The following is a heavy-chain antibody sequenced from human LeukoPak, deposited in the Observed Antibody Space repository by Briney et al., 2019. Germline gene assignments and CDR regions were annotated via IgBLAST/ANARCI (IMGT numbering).Heavy chain of an antibody. CDR1: GFSFTSSW. D-gene: IGHD7-27*01. V-gene: IGHV3-7*01. J-gene: IGHJ4*02. Sequence: GGSLRLSCAASGFSFTSSWVTWVRQARGKGLEWVANISPDGSVKNHLASVKGRLTISRDNAKTTLYLQMNSPSAEDTAVYYCARDLNWGDFDYWGQGTLVTVSS. CDR2: ISPDGSVK. CDR3: ARDLNWGDFDY.